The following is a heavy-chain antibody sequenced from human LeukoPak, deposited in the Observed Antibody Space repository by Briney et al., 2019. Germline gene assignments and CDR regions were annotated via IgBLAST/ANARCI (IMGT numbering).Heavy chain of an antibody. CDR1: SGSIRSYY. V-gene: IGHV4-4*07. CDR3: GRQGYTASYYFFDY. J-gene: IGHJ4*02. Sequence: KTSETLSLTCTVSSGSIRSYYWGWVRQPPGKGLEWIGRIYTTGTTQYNPSLKSRVTMSVDTSTNQFSLNQRSMTAADMAVYYCGRQGYTASYYFFDYWSQGTLVAVS. D-gene: IGHD1-26*01. CDR2: IYTTGTT.